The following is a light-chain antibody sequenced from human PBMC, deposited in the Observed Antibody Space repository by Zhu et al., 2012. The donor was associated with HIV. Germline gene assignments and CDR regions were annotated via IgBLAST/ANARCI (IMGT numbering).Light chain of an antibody. J-gene: IGKJ1*01. Sequence: DIQLTQSPSFLSASVGDRVTITCRASQGISNHLAWYHQKPGKAPKLLIYKASTLESGVPSRFSGSGSGTEFTLTISSLQPDDFATYYCQQYNTYSPWTFGQGTKVEIK. CDR2: KAS. V-gene: IGKV1-5*03. CDR3: QQYNTYSPWT. CDR1: QGISNH.